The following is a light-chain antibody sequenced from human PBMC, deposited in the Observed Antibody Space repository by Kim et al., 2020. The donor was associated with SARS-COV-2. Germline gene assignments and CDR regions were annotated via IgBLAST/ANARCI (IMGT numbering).Light chain of an antibody. V-gene: IGLV2-11*01. J-gene: IGLJ3*02. CDR1: SSDVGSYNY. CDR3: CSYAGSHWV. CDR2: DVS. Sequence: QSALTQPRSVSGSPGQSVTISCTGTSSDVGSYNYVSWYQHHPGKAPKLMIYDVSKWPSGVPDRFSGSKSGNTASLTISGLQTEDEADYYCCSYAGSHWVFGGGTKLTVL.